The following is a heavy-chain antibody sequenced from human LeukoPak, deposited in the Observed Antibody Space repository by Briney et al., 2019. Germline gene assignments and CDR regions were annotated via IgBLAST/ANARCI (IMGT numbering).Heavy chain of an antibody. J-gene: IGHJ4*02. D-gene: IGHD5-18*01. CDR2: IYYSGST. CDR1: GGSISSSSYY. Sequence: SETLSLTCTVSGGSISSSSYYWGWIRQPPGKGLEWIGSIYYSGSTYYNPSLKSRVTISVDTSKNQFSLKLSSVIAADTAVYYCARHTRYSYGILYYWGQGILVTVSS. CDR3: ARHTRYSYGILYY. V-gene: IGHV4-39*01.